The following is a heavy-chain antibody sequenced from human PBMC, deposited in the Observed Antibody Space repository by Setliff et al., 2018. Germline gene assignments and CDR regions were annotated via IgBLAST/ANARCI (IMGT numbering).Heavy chain of an antibody. CDR1: GGTFSDYH. CDR3: ARGRNIAARLLDS. V-gene: IGHV4-34*01. CDR2: INHRGST. J-gene: IGHJ4*02. Sequence: PSETLSLTCAAYGGTFSDYHWTWIRQSPEKGLEWIGEINHRGSTNYNPSLKSRVTISIDTSRDQFSLKLISMIAADTAVYYCARGRNIAARLLDSWGQGTPVTV. D-gene: IGHD6-6*01.